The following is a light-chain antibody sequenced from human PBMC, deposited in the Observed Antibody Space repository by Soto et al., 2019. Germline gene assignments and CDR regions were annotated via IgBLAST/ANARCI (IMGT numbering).Light chain of an antibody. Sequence: DIQMTQSPSSLSASVGDRVSITCRANQTIRNFLQWYQQKPGKVPKFLIYAASSLVDGVPSRFSGSGSGADFTLTISSLQPEDSATYYCQQSYSIPYTFGQGTKLDIK. J-gene: IGKJ2*01. CDR3: QQSYSIPYT. CDR2: AAS. CDR1: QTIRNF. V-gene: IGKV1-39*01.